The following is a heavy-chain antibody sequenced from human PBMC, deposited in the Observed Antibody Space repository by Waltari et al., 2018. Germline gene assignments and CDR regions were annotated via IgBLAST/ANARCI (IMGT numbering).Heavy chain of an antibody. CDR2: IWYDGSNK. D-gene: IGHD4-17*01. Sequence: QVQLVESGGGVVQPGRSLRLSCAASGFTFSSYGLHWVRQAPGKGLEWVAVIWYDGSNKYYADSVKGRFTISRDNSKNTLYLQMNSLRAEDTAVYYCAKEYDYGDYPHLSYWGQGTLVTVSS. J-gene: IGHJ4*02. CDR1: GFTFSSYG. CDR3: AKEYDYGDYPHLSY. V-gene: IGHV3-33*06.